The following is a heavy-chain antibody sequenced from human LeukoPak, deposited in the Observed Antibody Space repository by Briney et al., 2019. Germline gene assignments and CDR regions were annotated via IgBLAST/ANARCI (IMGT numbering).Heavy chain of an antibody. V-gene: IGHV3-48*03. J-gene: IGHJ4*02. CDR2: ISSSGNTI. CDR3: ARDHGSDWHYFDY. CDR1: GFTFSSYV. D-gene: IGHD6-19*01. Sequence: GGSLRLSCAASGFTFSSYVMNWVRQAPGKGLEWVSYISSSGNTIYYADSVKGRFTISRDNAKNSLYLQMNSLRAEDTAVYYCARDHGSDWHYFDYWGQGTLVTVSS.